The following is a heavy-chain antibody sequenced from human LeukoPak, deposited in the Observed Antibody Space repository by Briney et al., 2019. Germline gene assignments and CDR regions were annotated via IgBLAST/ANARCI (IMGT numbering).Heavy chain of an antibody. D-gene: IGHD1-26*01. CDR3: ATDLVGGTNY. CDR1: GFTFSSYV. Sequence: GGSLRPSCVASGFTFSSYVMNWVRQAPGKGLEWVSYISSSGSAIYYADSVKGRFTISRDNAKNSLFLQVNSLRDEDTALYYCATDLVGGTNYWGQGILVTVSS. CDR2: ISSSGSAI. V-gene: IGHV3-48*02. J-gene: IGHJ4*02.